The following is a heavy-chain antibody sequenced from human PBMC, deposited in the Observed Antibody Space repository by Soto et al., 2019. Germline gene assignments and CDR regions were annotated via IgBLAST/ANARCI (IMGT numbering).Heavy chain of an antibody. V-gene: IGHV1-18*01. Sequence: QVQLVQSGAEVKKPGASVKFSCKASGYTFTSYGISWVRQAPGQGLEWMGWISAYNVNTNYAQKLQGRVTMTTDTSTSTAYMELRSLRSDDTAVYYCARGRRDYGDAPTLYGMDVWGQGTTVTVSS. D-gene: IGHD4-17*01. CDR2: ISAYNVNT. CDR1: GYTFTSYG. CDR3: ARGRRDYGDAPTLYGMDV. J-gene: IGHJ6*02.